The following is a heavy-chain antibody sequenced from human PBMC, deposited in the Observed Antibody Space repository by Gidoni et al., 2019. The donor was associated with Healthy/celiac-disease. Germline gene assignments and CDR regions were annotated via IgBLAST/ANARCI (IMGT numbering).Heavy chain of an antibody. Sequence: EVQLVESGGGLVQPGRSLRLSCAASGFTVDDYAMHWVRQVPGKGLEWVSGISWNSGSIGYADSVKGRFTISRDNAKNSLYLQMNSLGAEDTALYYCAKSAGGSYIGLFDYWGQGTLVTVSS. CDR2: ISWNSGSI. CDR1: GFTVDDYA. CDR3: AKSAGGSYIGLFDY. V-gene: IGHV3-9*01. D-gene: IGHD3-10*01. J-gene: IGHJ4*02.